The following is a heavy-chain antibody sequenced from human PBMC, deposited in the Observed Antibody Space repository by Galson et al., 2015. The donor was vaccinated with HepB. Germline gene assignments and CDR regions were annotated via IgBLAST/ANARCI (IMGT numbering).Heavy chain of an antibody. V-gene: IGHV4-34*01. CDR3: ARGQELLQKESFY. CDR2: IDHSGST. Sequence: TLSLTCDVYGSSFSGYHWSWIRQSPGKGLEWIGEIDHSGSTNYNPSLKSRVTISVDTSKNQFSVKLSSVTAADTALYFCARGQELLQKESFYWGQGTLVTVSS. CDR1: GSSFSGYH. J-gene: IGHJ4*02. D-gene: IGHD3-10*01.